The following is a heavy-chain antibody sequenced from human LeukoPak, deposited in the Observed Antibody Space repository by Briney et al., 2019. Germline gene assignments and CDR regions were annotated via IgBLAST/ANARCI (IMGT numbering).Heavy chain of an antibody. J-gene: IGHJ4*02. CDR3: ATLKYYDFWSGYSSGFDY. CDR1: GFTVSSNY. V-gene: IGHV3-66*01. Sequence: GGSLRLSCAASGFTVSSNYMSWVRQAPGKGQEWVPVIYSGGSTYYADSVKGRFTISRDNSKNTLYLQMNSLRAEDTAVYYCATLKYYDFWSGYSSGFDYWGQGTLVTVSS. D-gene: IGHD3-3*01. CDR2: IYSGGST.